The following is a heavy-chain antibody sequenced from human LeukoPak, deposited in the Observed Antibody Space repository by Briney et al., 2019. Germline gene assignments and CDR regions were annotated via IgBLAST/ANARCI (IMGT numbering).Heavy chain of an antibody. J-gene: IGHJ4*02. CDR1: GLTLSNYY. V-gene: IGHV3-11*04. D-gene: IGHD3-3*02. Sequence: PGGSLRLSWAASGLTLSNYYMSWIRQAPGKGLEWVSYISNIGSTTHHADSVKGRFTIPRDNAKNSLYLQMNSLRAEDTAVYYCASDISNKGFDYWGQGTLVTVSS. CDR2: ISNIGSTT. CDR3: ASDISNKGFDY.